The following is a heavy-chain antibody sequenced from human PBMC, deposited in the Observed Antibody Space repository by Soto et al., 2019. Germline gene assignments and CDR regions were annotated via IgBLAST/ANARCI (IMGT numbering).Heavy chain of an antibody. CDR3: ASQNWRWREQFDH. CDR1: GHTLLELS. J-gene: IGHJ4*02. CDR2: YDPEDAKT. Sequence: GASVKVSCKLSGHTLLELSIHWVRQAPGKGLEWMGGYDPEDAKTIYAQKSQGRVIMTEDTSTNTAYLEVRGLRYEDTAVYYCASQNWRWREQFDHWGQGTLVTVSS. D-gene: IGHD1-1*01. V-gene: IGHV1-24*01.